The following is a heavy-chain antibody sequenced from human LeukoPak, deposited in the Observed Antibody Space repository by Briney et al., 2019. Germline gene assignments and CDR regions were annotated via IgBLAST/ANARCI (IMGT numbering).Heavy chain of an antibody. CDR3: AKDMVVAHYYYYGMDV. V-gene: IGHV3-30*18. CDR1: GFTVSTNY. CDR2: ISYDGSNK. J-gene: IGHJ6*02. D-gene: IGHD2-21*01. Sequence: GGSLRLSCVASGFTVSTNYMSWVRQAPGKGLEWVAVISYDGSNKYYADSVKGRFTISRDNSKNTLYLQMNSLRAEDTAVYYCAKDMVVAHYYYYGMDVWGQGTTATVSS.